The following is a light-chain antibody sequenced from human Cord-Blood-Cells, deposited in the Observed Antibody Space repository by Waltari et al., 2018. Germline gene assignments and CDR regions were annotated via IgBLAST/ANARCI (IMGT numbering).Light chain of an antibody. CDR2: DVS. CDR1: SSDVGGYNY. Sequence: QSALTQPASVSGSPGQSITISCTGTSSDVGGYNYVSWYQQHPGKAPKLMIYDVSNRPSRVSSRFPRSKSGNKASLTISELRAEDEADYYGSSYTSSSTLDVFGTGTKVTVL. V-gene: IGLV2-14*01. CDR3: SSYTSSSTLDV. J-gene: IGLJ1*01.